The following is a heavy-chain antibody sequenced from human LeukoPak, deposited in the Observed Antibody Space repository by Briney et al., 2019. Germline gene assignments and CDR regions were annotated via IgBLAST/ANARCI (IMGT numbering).Heavy chain of an antibody. CDR1: GGSISSYY. J-gene: IGHJ3*02. Sequence: SETLSLTCTVSGGSISSYYWSWIRQPAGKGLEWIGRIYTSGSTNYNPSLKSRVTMSVDTSKNQFSLKLSSVTAADTAVYYCARESWFGELSKASDAFDIWGQGTMVTASS. CDR3: ARESWFGELSKASDAFDI. V-gene: IGHV4-4*07. CDR2: IYTSGST. D-gene: IGHD3-10*01.